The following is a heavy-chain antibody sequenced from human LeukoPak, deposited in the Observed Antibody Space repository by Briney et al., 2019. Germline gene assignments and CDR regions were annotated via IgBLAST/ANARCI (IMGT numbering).Heavy chain of an antibody. Sequence: GGSLRLSCAASGFTFSSYAMSWVRQAPGKGLEWVSVIYGGGNIYYADSVKGRFTISRDNSKNTLYLQMNSLRAEDTAVYYCARGAGYNYPYYFDYWGQGTLVTVSS. CDR2: IYGGGNI. CDR1: GFTFSSYA. V-gene: IGHV3-53*01. J-gene: IGHJ4*02. D-gene: IGHD5-24*01. CDR3: ARGAGYNYPYYFDY.